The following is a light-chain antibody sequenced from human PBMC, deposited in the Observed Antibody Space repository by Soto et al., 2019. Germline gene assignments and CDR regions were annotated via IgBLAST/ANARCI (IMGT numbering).Light chain of an antibody. V-gene: IGLV2-14*01. CDR2: EVT. J-gene: IGLJ2*01. Sequence: QSALTQXXXVXGSPGQSXXXXXTGTSXXVXXXXLVSWYQXYXGKAPXLIISEVTNRPSGVSDRFSGSKSGNTASLSISGLQAEDEADYYCSSRTVTLTVVFGGGTKLTVL. CDR1: SXXVXXXXL. CDR3: SSRTVTLTVV.